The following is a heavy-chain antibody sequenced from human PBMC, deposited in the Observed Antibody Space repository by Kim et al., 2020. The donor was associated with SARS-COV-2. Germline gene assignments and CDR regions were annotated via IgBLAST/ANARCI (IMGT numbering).Heavy chain of an antibody. CDR1: GYTFTSYA. CDR2: INTNTGNP. CDR3: AREDYYGSGSYYNPYYYYGMDV. D-gene: IGHD3-10*01. V-gene: IGHV7-4-1*02. Sequence: ASVKVSCKASGYTFTSYAMNWVRQAPGQGLEWMGWINTNTGNPTYAQGFTGRFVFSLDTSVSTAYLQISSLKAEDTAVYYCAREDYYGSGSYYNPYYYYGMDVWGQGTTVTVSS. J-gene: IGHJ6*02.